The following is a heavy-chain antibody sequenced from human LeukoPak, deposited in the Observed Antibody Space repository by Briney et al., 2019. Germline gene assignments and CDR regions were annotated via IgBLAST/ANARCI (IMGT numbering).Heavy chain of an antibody. CDR3: ASFLAPIAAAGDYFDY. J-gene: IGHJ4*02. CDR2: INHSGST. Sequence: SETLSLTCAVYGGSFSGYYWSWIRQPPGKGLEWIGEINHSGSTNYNPSLKSRVTISVDTSKNQFSLKLSSVTAADTAVYYCASFLAPIAAAGDYFDYWGQGTLVTVSS. CDR1: GGSFSGYY. D-gene: IGHD6-13*01. V-gene: IGHV4-34*01.